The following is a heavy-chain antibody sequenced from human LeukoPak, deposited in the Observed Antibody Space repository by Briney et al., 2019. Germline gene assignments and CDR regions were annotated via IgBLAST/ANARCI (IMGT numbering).Heavy chain of an antibody. D-gene: IGHD6-19*01. V-gene: IGHV3-21*01. CDR3: ARTRDSSGCFDF. J-gene: IGHJ4*02. Sequence: GGSLTLPCSASGYTFSTYSMNWVRQAPGKGLEWVSSISTGSSYIFYGDSVKGRFTISRDNADNSLYLQMNSLRAEDTAVYYCARTRDSSGCFDFWGQGTLVTVSS. CDR1: GYTFSTYS. CDR2: ISTGSSYI.